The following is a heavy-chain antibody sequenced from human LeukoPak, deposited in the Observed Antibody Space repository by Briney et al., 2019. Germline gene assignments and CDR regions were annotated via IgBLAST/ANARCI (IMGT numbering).Heavy chain of an antibody. CDR3: AKSSYYDSSGYYREYYFDF. CDR2: ISGSGGST. Sequence: GGSLRISCAASRFTFSTYGMSWVRQAPGKGLEWVSSISGSGGSTNYADSVKGRFTISRDNSKNTLYLQMNSLRDEDTAVYYCAKSSYYDSSGYYREYYFDFWGQGTLVTVSS. D-gene: IGHD3-22*01. CDR1: RFTFSTYG. V-gene: IGHV3-23*01. J-gene: IGHJ4*02.